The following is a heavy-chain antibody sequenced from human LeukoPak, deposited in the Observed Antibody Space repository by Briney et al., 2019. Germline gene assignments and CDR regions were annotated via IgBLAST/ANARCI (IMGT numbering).Heavy chain of an antibody. J-gene: IGHJ5*02. V-gene: IGHV4-61*09. D-gene: IGHD1-7*01. CDR3: ARVGTGTNFGWFDP. Sequence: SQTLSLTCTVSGGSISSGSYCWSWIRQPAGNGLEWIGHIHTSGSTNYSPSLKSRVTISVDTSKNQFSLKLYSVTAADTAVYYCARVGTGTNFGWFDPWGQGTLVTVSS. CDR1: GGSISSGSYC. CDR2: IHTSGST.